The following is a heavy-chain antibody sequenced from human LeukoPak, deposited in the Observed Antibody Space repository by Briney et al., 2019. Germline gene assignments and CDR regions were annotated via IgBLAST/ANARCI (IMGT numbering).Heavy chain of an antibody. CDR2: ITGSGGSI. CDR1: GFSFSSYW. V-gene: IGHV3-23*01. CDR3: AKGASSSGRILYNWFDP. Sequence: PGGSLRLSCAASGFSFSSYWMHWVRQAPGKGLEWVSAITGSGGSIYYADPLKGRFTISRDNSKNTLYLQLNSLRAEDTAVYYCAKGASSSGRILYNWFDPWGQGTLVTVSS. D-gene: IGHD6-19*01. J-gene: IGHJ5*02.